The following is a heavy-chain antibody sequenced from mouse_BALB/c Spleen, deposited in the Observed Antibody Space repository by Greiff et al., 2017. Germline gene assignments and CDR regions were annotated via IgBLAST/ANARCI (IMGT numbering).Heavy chain of an antibody. J-gene: IGHJ4*01. CDR3: ARHHYYGSSYEGNAMDY. D-gene: IGHD1-1*01. CDR1: GFAFSSYD. CDR2: ISSGGGST. V-gene: IGHV5-12-1*01. Sequence: EVQVVESGGGLVKPGGSLKLSCAASGFAFSSYDMSWVRQTPEKRLEWVAYISSGGGSTYYPDTVKGRFTISRDNAKNTLYLQMSSLKSEDTAMYYCARHHYYGSSYEGNAMDYWGQGTSVTVSS.